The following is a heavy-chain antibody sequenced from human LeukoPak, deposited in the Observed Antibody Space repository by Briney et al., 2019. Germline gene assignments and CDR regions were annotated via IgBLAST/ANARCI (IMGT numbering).Heavy chain of an antibody. CDR2: INPKSGGT. V-gene: IGHV1-2*02. J-gene: IGHJ4*02. Sequence: ASVKVSCKASGYTFTGYYMHWVRQAPGQGLEWMGWINPKSGGTNYAQKFQGRVTMTRDTSISTAYMELSRPKSDDTAVYYCARERGGDYHFDYWGQGTLVSVSS. CDR3: ARERGGDYHFDY. CDR1: GYTFTGYY. D-gene: IGHD4-11*01.